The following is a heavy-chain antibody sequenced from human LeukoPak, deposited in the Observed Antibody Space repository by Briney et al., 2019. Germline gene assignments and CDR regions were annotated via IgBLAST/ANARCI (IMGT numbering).Heavy chain of an antibody. CDR1: GFTFSSYG. Sequence: GGSLRLSCAASGFTFSSYGMHWVRQAPGKGLEWVAVIWYDGSNKYYADSVKGRFTISRDNSKNTLYLQMNSLRVEDTAVYYCAKDGYYYDSSGFDQWGQGTLVTVSS. J-gene: IGHJ4*02. CDR2: IWYDGSNK. CDR3: AKDGYYYDSSGFDQ. V-gene: IGHV3-33*06. D-gene: IGHD3-22*01.